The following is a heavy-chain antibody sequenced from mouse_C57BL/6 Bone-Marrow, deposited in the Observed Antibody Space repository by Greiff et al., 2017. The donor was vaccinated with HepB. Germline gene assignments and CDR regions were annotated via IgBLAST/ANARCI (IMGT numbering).Heavy chain of an antibody. D-gene: IGHD1-1*01. J-gene: IGHJ4*01. CDR3: ARCYYGSSSH. CDR1: GFTFSDYG. Sequence: EVKLMESGGGLVKPGGSLKLSCAASGFTFSDYGMHWVRQAPEKGLEWVAYISSGSSTIYYADTVKGRFTISRDNAKNTLFLQMTSLRPEDTAMYYCARCYYGSSSHWGQGTSVTVSS. V-gene: IGHV5-17*01. CDR2: ISSGSSTI.